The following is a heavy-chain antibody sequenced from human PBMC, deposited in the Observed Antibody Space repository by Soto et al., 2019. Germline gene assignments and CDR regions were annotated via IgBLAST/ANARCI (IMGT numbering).Heavy chain of an antibody. D-gene: IGHD6-13*01. CDR3: TGEDSSTSEY. CDR1: GGSISSTSHH. CDR2: IYYSGTT. V-gene: IGHV4-39*02. J-gene: IGHJ4*02. Sequence: PSETLSLTCTVSGGSISSTSHHWAWIRQPPGKGLEWIGSIYYSGTTYYNPSLKSRLTIFVDTSKNQFSLKLSSVTAADTALYYCTGEDSSTSEYWTQGNLVTVSS.